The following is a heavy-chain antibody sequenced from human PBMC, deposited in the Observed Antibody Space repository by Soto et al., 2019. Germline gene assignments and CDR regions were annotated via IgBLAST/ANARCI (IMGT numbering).Heavy chain of an antibody. Sequence: EVQLLESGGGLVQPGGSLGLSCAASGFTFSSYDMSWVRQAPGKGLEYVSSISVTGSGTYYADSVKCRFTISRDNSKNTLYLQMNSLRVEDTAVYYCARTTTTKSRDYWGQGTLVTVSS. D-gene: IGHD4-17*01. CDR1: GFTFSSYD. J-gene: IGHJ4*02. CDR2: ISVTGSGT. V-gene: IGHV3-23*01. CDR3: ARTTTTKSRDY.